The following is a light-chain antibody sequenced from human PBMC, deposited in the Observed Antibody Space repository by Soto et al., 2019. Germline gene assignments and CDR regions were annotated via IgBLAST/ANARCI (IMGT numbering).Light chain of an antibody. CDR3: QRRNNWQRT. V-gene: IGKV3-11*01. CDR1: QSVRSC. Sequence: EIVLTQSPATLSLSPGERATLSCRASQSVRSCLALYQHKLGQAPRLLIYDASSRANGIPGRFSGSGSGTDFTLTISSLEPEDFAVYYCQRRNNWQRTFGTGTKGASK. CDR2: DAS. J-gene: IGKJ1*01.